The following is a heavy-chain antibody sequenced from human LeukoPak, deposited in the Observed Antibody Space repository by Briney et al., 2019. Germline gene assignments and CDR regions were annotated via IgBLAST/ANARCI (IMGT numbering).Heavy chain of an antibody. CDR1: GYTFTSYD. CDR2: MNPNSGNT. CDR3: ARSGLSAREFDY. V-gene: IGHV1-8*03. J-gene: IGHJ4*02. D-gene: IGHD2-2*01. Sequence: ASVKVSCKASGYTFTSYDINWVRQATGQGLEWMGWMNPNSGNTGYAQKFQGRVTITRNTSISTAYMELSSLRSEDTAVYYCARSGLSAREFDYWGQGTLVTVSS.